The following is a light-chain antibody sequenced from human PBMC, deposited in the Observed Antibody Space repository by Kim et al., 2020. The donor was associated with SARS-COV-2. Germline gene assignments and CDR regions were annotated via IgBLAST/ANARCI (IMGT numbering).Light chain of an antibody. V-gene: IGKV3-15*01. J-gene: IGKJ2*01. Sequence: EIVMTQSPATLSVSPGERATLSCRASQSVSINLAWYQQKPGQAPRLLIYGASTRATGIPATFSGSGSGTEFTLTISSLQSADFAVYYSQQYNTSPYILRQGHNL. CDR3: QQYNTSPYI. CDR2: GAS. CDR1: QSVSIN.